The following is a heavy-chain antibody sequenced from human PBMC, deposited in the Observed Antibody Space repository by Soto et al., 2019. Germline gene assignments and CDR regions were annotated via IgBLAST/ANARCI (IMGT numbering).Heavy chain of an antibody. Sequence: QVQLQESGPGLVKPSGTLSLTCAVSSGSISSSNWWSWVRQPPGKGLEWIGELDHSGSTNYNPSLKSRVTISVDESKTQFSVKLSCVAAAETAVYYCARRVREYYDILTGYYRPYNWFDPWGQGTLVTVSS. D-gene: IGHD3-9*01. CDR1: SGSISSSNW. J-gene: IGHJ5*02. V-gene: IGHV4-4*02. CDR2: LDHSGST. CDR3: ARRVREYYDILTGYYRPYNWFDP.